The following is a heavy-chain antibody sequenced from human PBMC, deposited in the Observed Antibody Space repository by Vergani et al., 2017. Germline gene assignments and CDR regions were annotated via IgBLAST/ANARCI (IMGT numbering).Heavy chain of an antibody. Sequence: EVQLVESGGGLIQPGGSLRLSCAASGFTVSSNYMSWVRQAPGKGLEWVSVIYSCGITYYADSVKGRFTISRDNAKNSLYLQMNSLRSEDTAVYYCARWVLYWVRDSVYGTPDAFDIWGQGTMVTVSS. CDR1: GFTVSSNY. CDR3: ARWVLYWVRDSVYGTPDAFDI. J-gene: IGHJ3*02. V-gene: IGHV3-66*03. D-gene: IGHD5/OR15-5a*01. CDR2: IYSCGIT.